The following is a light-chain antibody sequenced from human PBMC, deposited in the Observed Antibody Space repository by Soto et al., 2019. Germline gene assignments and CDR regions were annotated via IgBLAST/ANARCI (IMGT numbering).Light chain of an antibody. J-gene: IGKJ1*01. CDR2: EES. CDR3: QQYNGYWT. CDR1: QSISDS. Sequence: DIQMTQSPSTLSAAVGDRVTITSRASQSISDSLSWDQQKPGKAPKLLIYEESSLKSGDPSRFSGSRSGTEYTLTISSLQHDDVATHYCQQYNGYWTCGQGTKVELK. V-gene: IGKV1-5*03.